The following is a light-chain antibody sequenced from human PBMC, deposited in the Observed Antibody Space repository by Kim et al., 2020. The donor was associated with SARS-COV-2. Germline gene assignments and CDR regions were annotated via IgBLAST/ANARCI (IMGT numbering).Light chain of an antibody. CDR1: SLTKYD. CDR2: VED. CDR3: NSRDSNNNVI. J-gene: IGLJ2*01. Sequence: SSELTQDTAVSVALGQTVRITCQGDSLTKYDVSWYQQKPGQAPVLVISVEDNRPSGIPDRFSGSRSGNTGSLTITGAQAEDEADYYCNSRDSNNNVIFGG. V-gene: IGLV3-19*01.